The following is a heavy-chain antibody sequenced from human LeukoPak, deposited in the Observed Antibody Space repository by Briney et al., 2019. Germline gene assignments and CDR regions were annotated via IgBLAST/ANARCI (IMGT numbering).Heavy chain of an antibody. D-gene: IGHD6-25*01. J-gene: IGHJ3*02. Sequence: ASVKVSCKASGYTFTSYYLHWVRQASGQGLEWMGIIHPAVGDTTYAQKFQGRVTMTRVISTGTVYMDLSSLRSEDTAVYYCARYGFSSVWQGGWHAFDIWGQGTTVTVSS. V-gene: IGHV1-46*01. CDR2: IHPAVGDT. CDR3: ARYGFSSVWQGGWHAFDI. CDR1: GYTFTSYY.